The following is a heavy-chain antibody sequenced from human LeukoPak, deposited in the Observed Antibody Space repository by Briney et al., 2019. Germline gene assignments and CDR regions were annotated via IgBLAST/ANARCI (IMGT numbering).Heavy chain of an antibody. J-gene: IGHJ4*02. D-gene: IGHD3-22*01. Sequence: ASVKVSCKVSGYTFTVYYMHWVRQAPGQGLEWLGWINPNSGGTNYAQNFQGRVTMTRDTSISTAYMELSRLRSDDTAVYYCARTYDSTDYWGQGTLVTVSS. CDR1: GYTFTVYY. V-gene: IGHV1-2*02. CDR3: ARTYDSTDY. CDR2: INPNSGGT.